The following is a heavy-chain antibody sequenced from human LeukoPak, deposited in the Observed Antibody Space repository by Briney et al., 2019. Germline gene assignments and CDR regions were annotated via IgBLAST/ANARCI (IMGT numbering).Heavy chain of an antibody. V-gene: IGHV4-39*01. Sequence: AETLSLTCAVSGGSISSDSYYWGWIRQPPGKGLEWIGSIYSGGTTYYNPSLKSRVTISVDTSKNQFSLKRTSVTAAGAAAYYCARHSRNCSGGYCYLYYWGQGTLVTVSS. D-gene: IGHD2-15*01. CDR1: GGSISSDSYY. J-gene: IGHJ4*02. CDR3: ARHSRNCSGGYCYLYY. CDR2: IYSGGTT.